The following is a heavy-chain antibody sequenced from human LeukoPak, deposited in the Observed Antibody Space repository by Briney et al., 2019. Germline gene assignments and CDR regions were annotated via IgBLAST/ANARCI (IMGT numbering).Heavy chain of an antibody. CDR2: ISSSSSTI. Sequence: GGSLRLSCAASGFTFSTYSMNWVRQAPGKGLEWVSYISSSSSTIYYADSVKGRFTISRDNAKNPLYLQMNSLRAEDTAVYYCARGSTYYDSSGQVPFDYWGQGTLVTVSS. J-gene: IGHJ4*02. CDR1: GFTFSTYS. D-gene: IGHD3-22*01. CDR3: ARGSTYYDSSGQVPFDY. V-gene: IGHV3-48*01.